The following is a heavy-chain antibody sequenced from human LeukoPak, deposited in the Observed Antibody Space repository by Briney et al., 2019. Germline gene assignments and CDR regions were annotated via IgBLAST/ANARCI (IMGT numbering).Heavy chain of an antibody. D-gene: IGHD3-9*01. CDR2: INPSGGST. J-gene: IGHJ6*02. Sequence: ASVNVSCKASGYTFTSYYMHWVRQAPGQGLEWMGVINPSGGSTSYAQKFQGRVTMNRDTSTSTVYMELSSLRSEDTAVYYCAATGSPVGYYGMDVWGQGTTVTVSS. V-gene: IGHV1-46*01. CDR3: AATGSPVGYYGMDV. CDR1: GYTFTSYY.